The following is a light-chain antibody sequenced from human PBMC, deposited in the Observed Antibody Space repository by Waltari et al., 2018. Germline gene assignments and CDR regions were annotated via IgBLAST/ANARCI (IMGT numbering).Light chain of an antibody. J-gene: IGKJ4*01. CDR1: QTVSTIA. Sequence: EIVLTQSPGTLSLSPGDRATLSCRASQTVSTIALSWYQQKPGQAPRVLIYSTYNRATGIPERFSGSGSGTDFTLTINRLAPEDFAMYYCQQYDGIVVTFGGGTKVEI. V-gene: IGKV3-20*01. CDR2: STY. CDR3: QQYDGIVVT.